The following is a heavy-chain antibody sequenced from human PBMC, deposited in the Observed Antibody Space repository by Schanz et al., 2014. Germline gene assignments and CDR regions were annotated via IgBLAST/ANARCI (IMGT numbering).Heavy chain of an antibody. CDR2: ITYDGSNK. Sequence: QVELVESGGGVVQPGRSLRLSCAASGFTFSRHAMHWVRHSAGKGLAFFPAITYDGSNKYYAESVKGRFAISRDNSKDTLYLQMNSLRTEDTAVYYCAGDWASGRYYSDYWGQGTLVTVSS. V-gene: IGHV3-30*09. CDR3: AGDWASGRYYSDY. D-gene: IGHD1-26*01. CDR1: GFTFSRHA. J-gene: IGHJ4*02.